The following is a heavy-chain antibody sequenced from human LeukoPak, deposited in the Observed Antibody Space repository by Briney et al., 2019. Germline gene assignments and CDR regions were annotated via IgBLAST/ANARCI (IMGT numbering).Heavy chain of an antibody. D-gene: IGHD1-26*01. CDR1: GFTFSSYA. CDR3: AKTFVGYSGSYYFDY. V-gene: IGHV3-23*01. Sequence: GGSLRLSCVASGFTFSSYAMSWVRQAPGKGLEWVSGFRSSGDTTYYADSVKGRFTISRDNSKNTVFLQMNGLRAEDTAVYYCAKTFVGYSGSYYFDYWGQGTLVAVSS. CDR2: FRSSGDTT. J-gene: IGHJ4*02.